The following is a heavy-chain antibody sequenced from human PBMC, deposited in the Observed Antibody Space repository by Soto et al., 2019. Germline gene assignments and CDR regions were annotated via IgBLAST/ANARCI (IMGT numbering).Heavy chain of an antibody. CDR2: ISWDDNK. D-gene: IGHD2-21*01. V-gene: IGHV2-5*02. J-gene: IGHJ4*02. CDR1: GFSLSTSGVG. CDR3: AHRRDGYQGFDY. Sequence: QITLKESGPTLVKPTQTLTLTCTFSGFSLSTSGVGVGWIRQPPGKALEWLALISWDDNKRYSPSLKSRLTITKDTSKNQVVLTMTNMDPVDTATYYCAHRRDGYQGFDYWGQGTLVTVSS.